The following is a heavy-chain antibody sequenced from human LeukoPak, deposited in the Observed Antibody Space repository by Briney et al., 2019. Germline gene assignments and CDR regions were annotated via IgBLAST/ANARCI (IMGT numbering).Heavy chain of an antibody. J-gene: IGHJ4*02. V-gene: IGHV4-59*11. Sequence: SETLSLTCVVSGGSLSTHHWSWIRQSPGRGLEWIGYISDSGSTNYNPSLKSRVTISVDTSKNQFSLMLSSVTAADTAVYYCARGYVSSAYYLFNYWGQGTLVTVSS. CDR3: ARGYVSSAYYLFNY. D-gene: IGHD3-22*01. CDR1: GGSLSTHH. CDR2: ISDSGST.